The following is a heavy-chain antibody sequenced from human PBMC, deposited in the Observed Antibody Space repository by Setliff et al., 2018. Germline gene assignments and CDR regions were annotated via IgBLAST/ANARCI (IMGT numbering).Heavy chain of an antibody. D-gene: IGHD1-1*01. V-gene: IGHV4-39*01. CDR1: GGSINSGVYY. CDR3: ARTGTYRYFDY. J-gene: IGHJ4*02. Sequence: SSETLSLTCTVSGGSINSGVYYWGWIRQPPAKGLEWIGRIYHGGDTYYNASLKSRLTISVDTSKNQFSLKLRSVTAADTAVYYCARTGTYRYFDYWGQGALVTVSS. CDR2: IYHGGDT.